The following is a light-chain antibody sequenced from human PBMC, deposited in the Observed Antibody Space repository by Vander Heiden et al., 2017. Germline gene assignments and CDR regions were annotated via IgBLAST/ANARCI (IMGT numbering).Light chain of an antibody. J-gene: IGLJ2*01. V-gene: IGLV1-47*01. CDR2: RNN. CDR3: AAWDDSLSVVV. CDR1: SSIIGSNY. Sequence: SVLTQPPSASETPGHTVSIACSGSSSIIGSNYVYWYQQLPGTAPVLLIYRNNQRPSGVADRFSGSKSGTSASLTISGLRSEDEADYYWAAWDDSLSVVVFGGGTKLTVL.